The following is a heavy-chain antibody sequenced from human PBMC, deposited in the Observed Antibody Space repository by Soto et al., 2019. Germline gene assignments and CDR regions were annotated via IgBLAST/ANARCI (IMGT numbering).Heavy chain of an antibody. CDR2: VYHTGNA. CDR3: ASRPFYYYGLDV. Sequence: SETLSLTCTVSCGSITTAGYSWSWIRQPPRKALEWIGYVYHTGNAYPKPSLKSRVTISLDRSKNQFSLKMTSVTAADTALYYCASRPFYYYGLDVWGQGTTVTVSS. J-gene: IGHJ6*02. CDR1: CGSITTAGYS. V-gene: IGHV4-30-2*01.